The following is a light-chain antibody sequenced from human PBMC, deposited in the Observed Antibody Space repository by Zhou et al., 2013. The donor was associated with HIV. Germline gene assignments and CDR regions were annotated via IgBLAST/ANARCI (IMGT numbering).Light chain of an antibody. Sequence: EIVMTQSPATLSVSPGERATLSCRASQSVRSNLAWYQQKPGQAPRLLIYDASNRATGIPARFSGSGSGTDFTLTISSLEPEDFAVYYCQQRSNWPPGIFGGGTKVEIK. J-gene: IGKJ4*01. CDR2: DAS. CDR1: QSVRSN. V-gene: IGKV3-11*01. CDR3: QQRSNWPPGI.